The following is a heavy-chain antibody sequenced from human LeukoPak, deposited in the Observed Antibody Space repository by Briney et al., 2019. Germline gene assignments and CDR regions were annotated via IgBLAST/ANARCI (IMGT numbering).Heavy chain of an antibody. CDR3: ARDNGAAAGN. D-gene: IGHD6-13*01. CDR2: IYSGGST. J-gene: IGHJ4*02. Sequence: TGGSLRLSCAASGFTVSNNYMSWVRQAPGKGLEWVSVIYSGGSTFYSDSVKGRFSLSRDNSKNTLYLQMNSLRAEDTAVYYCARDNGAAAGNWGQGTLVTVSS. V-gene: IGHV3-53*01. CDR1: GFTVSNNY.